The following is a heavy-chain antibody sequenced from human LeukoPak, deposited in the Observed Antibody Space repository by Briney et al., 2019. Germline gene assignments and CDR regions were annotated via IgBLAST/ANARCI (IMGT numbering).Heavy chain of an antibody. CDR2: ISGSGGST. Sequence: GGSLRLSCAASGFTFSSYAMSWVRQAPGKGLEWVSTISGSGGSTDYADSVKGQFTLSRDNSKNTLFLQVNSLRADDTAVYYCAKFHSPGRVTHFYWYFDLWGRGTLVTVSS. J-gene: IGHJ2*01. CDR1: GFTFSSYA. V-gene: IGHV3-23*01. D-gene: IGHD2-21*02. CDR3: AKFHSPGRVTHFYWYFDL.